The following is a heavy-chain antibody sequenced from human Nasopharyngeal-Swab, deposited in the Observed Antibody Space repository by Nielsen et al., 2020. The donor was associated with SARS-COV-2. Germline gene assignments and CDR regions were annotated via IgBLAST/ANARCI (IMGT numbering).Heavy chain of an antibody. Sequence: GESLKISCAASGFTFSDRYMIWIRQAPGKGLEWISYISSSSTSINYADSVKGRFTISRDNAKNSLYLQMNSLRAEDTAVYYYAKDLRGPYFFWGQGTLATVSS. CDR2: ISSSSTSI. J-gene: IGHJ4*02. V-gene: IGHV3-11*01. CDR3: AKDLRGPYFF. CDR1: GFTFSDRY. D-gene: IGHD2/OR15-2a*01.